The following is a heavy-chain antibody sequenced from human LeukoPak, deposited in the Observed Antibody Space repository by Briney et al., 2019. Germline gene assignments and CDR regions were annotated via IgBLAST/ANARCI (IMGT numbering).Heavy chain of an antibody. CDR1: RGSISSSSYY. J-gene: IGHJ4*02. Sequence: SETLSLTCTVSRGSISSSSYYWGWIRQPPGKGLEWIGSIYYSGSTYYNPSLKSRVTISGDTSKKPFSLKLSSVTAADTAVYYCARGIITGYYFDYWGQGTLVTVSS. D-gene: IGHD3-10*01. CDR3: ARGIITGYYFDY. CDR2: IYYSGST. V-gene: IGHV4-39*01.